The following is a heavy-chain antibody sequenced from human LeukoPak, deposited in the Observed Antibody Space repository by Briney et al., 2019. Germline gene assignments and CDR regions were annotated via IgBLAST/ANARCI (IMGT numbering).Heavy chain of an antibody. CDR1: GGTFSSYA. D-gene: IGHD2-2*02. Sequence: EASVKVSCKASGGTFSSYAISWVRQAPGQGLEWMGGIIPIFGTANYAQKFQGRVTITTDESTSTAYMELSSLRSEDTAVYYCARYNCSSTSCYTGGENHFDYWGQGTLVTVSS. CDR3: ARYNCSSTSCYTGGENHFDY. J-gene: IGHJ4*02. V-gene: IGHV1-69*05. CDR2: IIPIFGTA.